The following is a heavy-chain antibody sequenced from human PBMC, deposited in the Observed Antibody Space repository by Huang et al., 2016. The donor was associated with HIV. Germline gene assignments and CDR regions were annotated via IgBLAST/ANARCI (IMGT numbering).Heavy chain of an antibody. V-gene: IGHV1-18*01. CDR2: IRGSMGDT. Sequence: QIQLMQSGPELKQPGASVKVSCKASGYTFTSYGITWVRQAHGQGPEWMGWIRGSMGDTEYAQKFQGRCTLTTDTSTNIAYMELRSLRSDDTAKYYCARDPKYHRIGYYRQRRGIDIWGQGTMVIVSS. J-gene: IGHJ3*02. D-gene: IGHD3-22*01. CDR3: ARDPKYHRIGYYRQRRGIDI. CDR1: GYTFTSYG.